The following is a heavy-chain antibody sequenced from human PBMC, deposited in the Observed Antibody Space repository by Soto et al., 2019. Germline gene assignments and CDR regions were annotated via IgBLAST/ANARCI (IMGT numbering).Heavy chain of an antibody. CDR1: GDSVSSNSAA. D-gene: IGHD5-12*01. CDR3: ARVYSGYDYYYYYGMDV. CDR2: TYYRSKWYN. Sequence: SQTLSLTCAISGDSVSSNSAAWNWIRQSPSRGLEWLGRTYYRSKWYNDYAVSVKSRITINPDTSKNQFSLQLNSVTPDDTAVYYCARVYSGYDYYYYYGMDVWGQGTTVTVSS. J-gene: IGHJ6*02. V-gene: IGHV6-1*01.